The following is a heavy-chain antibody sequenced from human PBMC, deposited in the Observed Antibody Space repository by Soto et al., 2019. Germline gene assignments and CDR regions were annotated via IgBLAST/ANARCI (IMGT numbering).Heavy chain of an antibody. Sequence: QVQLVESGGGVVQPGRSLRLSCAASGFTFSSYGMHWVRQAPGKGLEWVAVIWYDGSNKYYADSVKGRFTISRDNSKYTLYLQMNSLRAEDTAVYYCARDDRSSDAFDIWGQGTMVTVSS. J-gene: IGHJ3*02. CDR1: GFTFSSYG. CDR2: IWYDGSNK. CDR3: ARDDRSSDAFDI. V-gene: IGHV3-33*01.